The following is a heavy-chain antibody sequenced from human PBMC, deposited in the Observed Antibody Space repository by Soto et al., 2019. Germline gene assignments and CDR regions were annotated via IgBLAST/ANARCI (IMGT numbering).Heavy chain of an antibody. J-gene: IGHJ5*02. CDR1: GGSFSCYY. D-gene: IGHD6-13*01. CDR3: ARARIAAADDWNNWFGP. Sequence: SETLSLTCAVYGGSFSCYYWSWIRQPPGKGLEWIGEINHSGSTNYNPSLKSRVTISVDTSKNQFSLKLSSVTAADTAVYYCARARIAAADDWNNWFGPWGQGTLVTSPQ. V-gene: IGHV4-34*01. CDR2: INHSGST.